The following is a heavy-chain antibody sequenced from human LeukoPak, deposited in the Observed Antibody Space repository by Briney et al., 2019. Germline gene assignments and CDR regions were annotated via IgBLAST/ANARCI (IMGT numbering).Heavy chain of an antibody. V-gene: IGHV4-30-4*08. J-gene: IGHJ2*01. Sequence: SQTLSLTCAVSGGSISSGGYSWSWIRQPPGKGLEWIGYIYYSGSTYYNPSLKSRVTISVDTSKNQFSLKLSSVTAADTAVYYCARDRGRFGDWDTNWYFDLWGRGTLVTVSS. CDR3: ARDRGRFGDWDTNWYFDL. CDR2: IYYSGST. D-gene: IGHD3-10*01. CDR1: GGSISSGGYS.